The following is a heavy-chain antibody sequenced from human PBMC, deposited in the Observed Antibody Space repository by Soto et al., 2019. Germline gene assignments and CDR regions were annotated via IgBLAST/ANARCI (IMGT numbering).Heavy chain of an antibody. Sequence: PGGSLRLSCAASGFTFSSYGMHWVRQAPGKGLEWVAVISYDGSNKYYADSVKGRFTISRDNSKNTLYLQMNSLRAEDTAVYYCAKDRVLMVYAPYYYYGMDVWGQGTTVTVSS. V-gene: IGHV3-30*18. J-gene: IGHJ6*02. D-gene: IGHD2-8*01. CDR3: AKDRVLMVYAPYYYYGMDV. CDR2: ISYDGSNK. CDR1: GFTFSSYG.